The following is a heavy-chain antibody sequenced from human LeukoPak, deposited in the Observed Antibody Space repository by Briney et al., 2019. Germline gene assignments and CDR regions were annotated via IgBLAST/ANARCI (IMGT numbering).Heavy chain of an antibody. J-gene: IGHJ6*03. CDR1: GFTFSSYA. D-gene: IGHD6-19*01. CDR2: ISYDGSNK. Sequence: GGSLRLSCAASGFTFSSYAMHWVRQAPGKGLEWVAVISYDGSNKYYADSVKGRFTISRDNSKNTLYLQMNSLRAEDTAVYYCARDLSSGGPYYYYMDVWGKGTTVTVSS. CDR3: ARDLSSGGPYYYYMDV. V-gene: IGHV3-30*04.